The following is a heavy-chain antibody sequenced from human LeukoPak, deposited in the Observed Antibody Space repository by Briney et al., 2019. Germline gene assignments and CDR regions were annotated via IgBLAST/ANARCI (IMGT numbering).Heavy chain of an antibody. Sequence: GGSLRLSCAASGFTFSSYAMSWVRQAPGKGLEWASAISGSGGSTYYADSVKGRFTISRDNAKNSLYLQVNSLRAEDTAVYYCARDYPPITIFGVVIEGASPDYWGQGTLVTVSS. D-gene: IGHD3-3*01. CDR3: ARDYPPITIFGVVIEGASPDY. J-gene: IGHJ4*02. CDR1: GFTFSSYA. V-gene: IGHV3-23*01. CDR2: ISGSGGST.